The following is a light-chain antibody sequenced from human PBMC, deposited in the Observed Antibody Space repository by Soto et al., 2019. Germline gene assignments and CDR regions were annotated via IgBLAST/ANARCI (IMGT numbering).Light chain of an antibody. CDR2: AAS. Sequence: DIQMTQSPTSLSASVGDRVTITCRASQGIRNYVAWYQQKPGKAPKLLIYAASTLQSGVPSRFSGSGSGTDFALTINRLQPDDVATYSCQKYSSVPVFGPGTKVEIK. CDR1: QGIRNY. V-gene: IGKV1-27*01. CDR3: QKYSSVPV. J-gene: IGKJ3*01.